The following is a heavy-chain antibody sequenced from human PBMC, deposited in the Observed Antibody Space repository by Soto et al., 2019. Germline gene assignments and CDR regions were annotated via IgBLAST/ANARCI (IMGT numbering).Heavy chain of an antibody. CDR1: GGSISSYY. V-gene: IGHV4-34*01. CDR2: INHSGST. CDR3: ARFSSGGSCFWFDP. Sequence: PSETLSLTCTVSGGSISSYYWSWIRRPPGKGLEWIGEINHSGSTNYNPSLKSRVTISVDTSKNQFSLKLSSVTAADTAVYYCARFSSGGSCFWFDPWGQGTLVTVSS. D-gene: IGHD2-15*01. J-gene: IGHJ5*02.